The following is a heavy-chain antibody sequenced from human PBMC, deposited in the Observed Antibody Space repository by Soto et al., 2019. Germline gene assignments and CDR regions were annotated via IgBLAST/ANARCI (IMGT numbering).Heavy chain of an antibody. V-gene: IGHV1-69*13. CDR2: IIPIFGTA. D-gene: IGHD2-2*01. CDR3: ARGAIVVVPAANSDYYYYGMDV. J-gene: IGHJ6*02. Sequence: SVKVSCKASGGTFSSYAISWVRQAPGQGLEWMGGIIPIFGTANYAQKFQGRVTITADESTSTAYMELSSLRSEDTAVYYCARGAIVVVPAANSDYYYYGMDVWGQGTTVTVSS. CDR1: GGTFSSYA.